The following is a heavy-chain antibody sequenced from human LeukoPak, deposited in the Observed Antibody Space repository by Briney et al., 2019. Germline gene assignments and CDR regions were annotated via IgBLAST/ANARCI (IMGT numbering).Heavy chain of an antibody. J-gene: IGHJ4*02. CDR1: GFTFSSYA. CDR3: AKSRNYGGEGYHDY. D-gene: IGHD4-23*01. CDR2: ISGSGGST. Sequence: PGGSLRLSCAASGFTFSSYAMSWVRQAPGKGLEWVSAISGSGGSTYYADSVKGRFTISRDNSKNTLYLQMNSLRAEDTAVYYCAKSRNYGGEGYHDYWGQGTLVTVSS. V-gene: IGHV3-23*01.